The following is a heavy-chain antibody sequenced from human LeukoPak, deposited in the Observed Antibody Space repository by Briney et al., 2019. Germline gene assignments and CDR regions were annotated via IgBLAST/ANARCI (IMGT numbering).Heavy chain of an antibody. Sequence: GGSLRLSCAASGFTVSSNYMSWVRQAPGKGLEWVSVIYSGGSTYYADSVKGRITISRDNGKNTLYLQMNSLRAEDTAVYYCARVPLATAGQGIDYWGQGTLVTVSS. D-gene: IGHD6-13*01. J-gene: IGHJ4*02. CDR2: IYSGGST. V-gene: IGHV3-66*01. CDR3: ARVPLATAGQGIDY. CDR1: GFTVSSNY.